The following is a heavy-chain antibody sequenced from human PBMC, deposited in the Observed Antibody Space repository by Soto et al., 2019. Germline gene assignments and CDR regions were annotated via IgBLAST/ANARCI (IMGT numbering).Heavy chain of an antibody. CDR3: ARTPDSSGYYFDY. D-gene: IGHD3-22*01. Sequence: SETLSLTCTVSGGSITNSGYYWGWVRQPPGKGLEWIGSIFYSGSTHYKPSLQSRVTISGDTSKNQFSLKLSSVTAADTAVYYCARTPDSSGYYFDYWGQGTLVTVS. CDR2: IFYSGST. J-gene: IGHJ4*02. CDR1: GGSITNSGYY. V-gene: IGHV4-39*01.